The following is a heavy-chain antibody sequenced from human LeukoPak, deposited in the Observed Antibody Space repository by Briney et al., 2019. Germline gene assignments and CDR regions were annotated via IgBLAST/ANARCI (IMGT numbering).Heavy chain of an antibody. D-gene: IGHD6-13*01. V-gene: IGHV3-30*02. CDR3: AKMVFIAAAGPGWFDP. CDR1: GFTFSSYG. J-gene: IGHJ5*02. CDR2: IRYDGSNK. Sequence: GGSLRLSCAASGFTFSSYGMHWVREAPGKGLEWVAFIRYDGSNKYYADSVKGRFTISRDNSKNTLYLQMNSLRAEDTAVYYCAKMVFIAAAGPGWFDPWGQGTLVTVSS.